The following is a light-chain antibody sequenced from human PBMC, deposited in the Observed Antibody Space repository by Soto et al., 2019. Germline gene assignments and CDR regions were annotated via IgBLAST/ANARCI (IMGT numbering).Light chain of an antibody. CDR1: SSNIGAGYD. CDR2: DNS. J-gene: IGLJ2*01. V-gene: IGLV1-40*01. Sequence: QAVVTQPPSVSGAPGQRVTISCSGSSSNIGAGYDVHWYQQLPGTAPKLLIYDNSNRPSGVPDRFSVSKSGTSASLAITGLQAEDEADYYCQSYDSSLSGSVVFGGGTKLTVL. CDR3: QSYDSSLSGSVV.